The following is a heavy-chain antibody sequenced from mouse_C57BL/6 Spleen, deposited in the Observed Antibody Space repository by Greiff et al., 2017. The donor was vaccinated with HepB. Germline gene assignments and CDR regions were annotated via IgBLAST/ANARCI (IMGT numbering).Heavy chain of an antibody. D-gene: IGHD1-1*01. V-gene: IGHV1-69*01. Sequence: QVQLQQPGAELVMPGASVKLSCKASGYTFTSYWMHWVKQRPGLGLEWIGEIDPSDSYTNYNQKFKGKSTLTVDKSSSTAYMQLSSLTSEDSAVYYCARWNYGSSYEDYFDYWGQGTTLTVSS. CDR2: IDPSDSYT. CDR1: GYTFTSYW. J-gene: IGHJ2*01. CDR3: ARWNYGSSYEDYFDY.